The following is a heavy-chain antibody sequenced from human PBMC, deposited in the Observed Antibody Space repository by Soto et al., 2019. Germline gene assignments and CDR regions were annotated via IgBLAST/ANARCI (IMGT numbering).Heavy chain of an antibody. CDR3: AREVGVVVTATGLGY. CDR1: GFTVSSNY. V-gene: IGHV3-66*01. J-gene: IGHJ4*02. CDR2: IYSGGST. D-gene: IGHD2-21*02. Sequence: EVQLVESGGGLVQPGASLRLSCAASGFTVSSNYMSWVRQAPGKGLEWVSVIYSGGSTYYTDSVKGRFTISRDNSKNTLYLQMNSLRAEDTAVYYCAREVGVVVTATGLGYWGQGTLVTVSS.